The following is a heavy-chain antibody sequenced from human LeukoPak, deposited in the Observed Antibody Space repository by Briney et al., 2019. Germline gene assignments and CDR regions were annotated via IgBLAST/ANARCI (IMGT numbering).Heavy chain of an antibody. CDR3: AKACSGWGCFDP. CDR1: GFTFNNYA. V-gene: IGHV3-23*01. Sequence: PGGSLRLSCAASGFTFNNYAMTWVRQAPGKGLEWVSAISGSGGSTYYADAVKGRFTISRDNPKNTLYLQMHSLRPEDTAMYYYAKACSGWGCFDPWGQGTLLTVSS. D-gene: IGHD6-19*01. J-gene: IGHJ5*02. CDR2: ISGSGGST.